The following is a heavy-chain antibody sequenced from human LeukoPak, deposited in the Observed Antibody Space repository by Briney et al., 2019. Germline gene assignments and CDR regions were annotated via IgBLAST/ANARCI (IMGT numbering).Heavy chain of an antibody. Sequence: GGSLRLSCAASGFTFSSFGMNWVRQTPGKGLQWVSYITSSGSTIFYADSVKGRFTISRDNAKNSLYLQMKSLRAEDTAVYYCARESGSSSKRFDYWGQGTLVTVSS. D-gene: IGHD1-26*01. CDR2: ITSSGSTI. CDR1: GFTFSSFG. J-gene: IGHJ4*02. CDR3: ARESGSSSKRFDY. V-gene: IGHV3-48*03.